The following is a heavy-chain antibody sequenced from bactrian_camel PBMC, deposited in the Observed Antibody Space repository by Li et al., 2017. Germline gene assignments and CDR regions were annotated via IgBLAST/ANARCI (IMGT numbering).Heavy chain of an antibody. D-gene: IGHD1*01. CDR2: MYTGFGGGNI. V-gene: IGHV3S45*01. CDR1: GRSNENYF. Sequence: HVQLVESGGGSVQAGGSLRLSCAISGRSNENYFLAWFRQPPGKEREGVAAMYTGFGGGNIYYDDSVKGRFTISKDNGRLTLYLQMNNLKPEDTGMYSCRTGQIWVRNHRRQCEYDASGQGTQVTVS. J-gene: IGHJ4*01.